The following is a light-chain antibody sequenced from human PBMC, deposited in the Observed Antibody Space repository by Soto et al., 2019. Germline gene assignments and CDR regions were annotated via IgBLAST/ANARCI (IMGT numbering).Light chain of an antibody. CDR2: GAS. CDR1: QSVSSN. J-gene: IGKJ1*01. CDR3: QQYNNWPRT. V-gene: IGKV3-15*01. Sequence: EIVMTQSPATLSVSPGERATLSCRARQSVSSNLAWYQQKPGQAPRLLIYGASTRATGIPARFSGSGSETEFTLTISSLQSEDFAVYYCQQYNNWPRTFGQGTKVEIK.